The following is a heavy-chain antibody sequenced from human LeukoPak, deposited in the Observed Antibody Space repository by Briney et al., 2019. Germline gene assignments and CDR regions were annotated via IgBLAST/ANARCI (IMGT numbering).Heavy chain of an antibody. V-gene: IGHV3-23*01. CDR1: GFTFSSYA. CDR2: ISGSGGST. J-gene: IGHJ4*02. Sequence: GGSLRLSCAASGFTFSSYAMSWVRQAPGKGLEWVSAISGSGGSTYYADSVKGRFTISRDNSKNTLYLQMNSLRAEDTAVYYCVKVILYYDSSGSKRYYFDYWGQGTLVTVSS. D-gene: IGHD3-22*01. CDR3: VKVILYYDSSGSKRYYFDY.